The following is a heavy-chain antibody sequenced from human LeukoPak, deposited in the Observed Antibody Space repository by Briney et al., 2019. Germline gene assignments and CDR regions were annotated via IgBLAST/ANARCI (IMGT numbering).Heavy chain of an antibody. CDR2: IVVGSGNT. CDR3: AADTPSEYYDFWSGYYAFDI. D-gene: IGHD3-3*01. Sequence: ASVKVSCKASGFTFTSSAVQWVRQSRGQRLEWTGWIVVGSGNTNYAQKFQERVTITRDMSTSTAYMELSSLRSEDTAVYYCAADTPSEYYDFWSGYYAFDIWGQGTMVTVSS. V-gene: IGHV1-58*01. J-gene: IGHJ3*02. CDR1: GFTFTSSA.